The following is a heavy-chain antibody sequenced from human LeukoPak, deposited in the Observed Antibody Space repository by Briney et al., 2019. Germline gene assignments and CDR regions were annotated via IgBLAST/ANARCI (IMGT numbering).Heavy chain of an antibody. CDR2: IYPGDSDT. J-gene: IGHJ6*02. D-gene: IGHD2-2*01. Sequence: GESLQISCKGSGYSFTSYWIGWVRQMPGKGLEWMGIIYPGDSDTTYSPSFQGQVTISADKSISTAYLQWSSPKASDTAMYYCARRDGYCSSTSCYADYYYGMDVWGQGTTVTVSS. CDR1: GYSFTSYW. V-gene: IGHV5-51*01. CDR3: ARRDGYCSSTSCYADYYYGMDV.